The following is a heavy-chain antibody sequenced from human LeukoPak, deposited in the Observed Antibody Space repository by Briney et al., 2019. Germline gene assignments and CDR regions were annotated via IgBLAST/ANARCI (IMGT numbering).Heavy chain of an antibody. V-gene: IGHV3-48*04. CDR2: INSRSSTI. CDR3: TSHTGTGDAFRPFHI. CDR1: GFTFSTHD. Sequence: GGSLRLSCAASGFTFSTHDVNWVRQAPGKGLEWVSFINSRSSTIYYADSVKGRVTISRDNAKNSLYLKMNRLRAEDTAVYYCTSHTGTGDAFRPFHIWGQGTMVTVSS. J-gene: IGHJ3*02. D-gene: IGHD2-21*02.